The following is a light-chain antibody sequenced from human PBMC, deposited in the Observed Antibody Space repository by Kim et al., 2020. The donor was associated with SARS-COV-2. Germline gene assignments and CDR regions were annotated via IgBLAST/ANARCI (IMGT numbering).Light chain of an antibody. J-gene: IGKJ2*01. CDR2: GAS. V-gene: IGKV3-15*01. CDR3: QQYHDWPYT. CDR1: QSVGSS. Sequence: VSPGERTTLSCRASQSVGSSLAWYQQKPGQAPRLLSHGASTTATGLPARFSGSGSGTDFTLTISSLQSGDFAVYYCQQYHDWPYTFGQGTKLEI.